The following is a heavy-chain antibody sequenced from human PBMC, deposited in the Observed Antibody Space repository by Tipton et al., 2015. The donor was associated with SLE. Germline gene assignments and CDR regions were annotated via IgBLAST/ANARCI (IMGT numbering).Heavy chain of an antibody. CDR1: GYTFTSYG. J-gene: IGHJ6*02. D-gene: IGHD3-3*01. CDR2: ISAYNGNT. V-gene: IGHV1-18*01. Sequence: QLVQSGAEVKKPGASVKVSCKASGYTFTSYGISWVRQAPGQGLEWMGWISAYNGNTNYAQKLQGRVTMTTDTSTSTAYMELRSLRSDDTAVYYCARDSPLDDFWSGYSYYGMDVWGQGTTVTVSS. CDR3: ARDSPLDDFWSGYSYYGMDV.